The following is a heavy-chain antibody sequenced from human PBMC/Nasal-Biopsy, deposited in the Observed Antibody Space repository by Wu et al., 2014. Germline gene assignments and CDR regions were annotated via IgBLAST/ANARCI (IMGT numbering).Heavy chain of an antibody. V-gene: IGHV2-70*11. CDR2: IDWDDDK. D-gene: IGHD3/OR15-3a*01. CDR3: ARIQGDDFWGSLYYYMDV. J-gene: IGHJ6*03. CDR1: GFSLSTIGMC. Sequence: ALVKPTQTLTLTCSFSGFSLSTIGMCVTWIRQSPGKALEWLARIDWDDDKYYNTSLRFRLTVSKDTSKSQVALTLTYMDPVDTGTYYCARIQGDDFWGSLYYYMDVWGKGTTVTVSS.